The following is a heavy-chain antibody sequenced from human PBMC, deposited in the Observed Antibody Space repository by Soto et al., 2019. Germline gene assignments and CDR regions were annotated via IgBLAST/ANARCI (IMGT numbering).Heavy chain of an antibody. V-gene: IGHV4-31*03. D-gene: IGHD3-16*01. J-gene: IGHJ6*02. CDR1: GGSISSGGYY. CDR2: VYYSGST. Sequence: QVQLQESGPGLVKPSQTLSLTCTVSGGSISSGGYYWSWIRQHPGKGLEWIGYVYYSGSTYYNPSLKRRVTISVDTSKNQSSLKLSSVSAADTAVYYCARGGYYYYYYGMDVCGQGTTVTVSS. CDR3: ARGGYYYYYYGMDV.